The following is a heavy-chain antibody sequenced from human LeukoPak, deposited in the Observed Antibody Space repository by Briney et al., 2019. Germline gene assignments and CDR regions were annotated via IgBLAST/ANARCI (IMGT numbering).Heavy chain of an antibody. CDR1: DGSISGYY. D-gene: IGHD3-10*01. J-gene: IGHJ5*02. Sequence: SETLSLTCAVYDGSISGYYWSWIRQPPGKGLEWIGEINQVGRTNYNPSVDSRVTISVDASKNQFFLRVNSVTAADTAVYYCARLSWYSDPGNSHTLSGFDPWGLGVLVTVSS. V-gene: IGHV4-34*01. CDR2: INQVGRT. CDR3: ARLSWYSDPGNSHTLSGFDP.